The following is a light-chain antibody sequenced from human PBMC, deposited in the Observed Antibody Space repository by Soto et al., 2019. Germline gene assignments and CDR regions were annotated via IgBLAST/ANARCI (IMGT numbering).Light chain of an antibody. CDR1: SSDDGGYNF. V-gene: IGLV2-14*03. CDR3: NSYTSSSTLV. CDR2: NVY. Sequence: QSARTQPASVSGSPGQSITMSCTGTSSDDGGYNFVSWYQQHPGKAPKLMLYNVYDRPSGISHRFSGSRSGNTASLTISGLQAEDEAHYYCNSYTSSSTLVFGGGAKLTVL. J-gene: IGLJ2*01.